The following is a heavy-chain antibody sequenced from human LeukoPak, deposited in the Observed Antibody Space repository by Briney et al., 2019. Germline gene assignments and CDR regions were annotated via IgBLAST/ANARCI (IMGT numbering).Heavy chain of an antibody. CDR3: ARDLVTVTKGFDI. D-gene: IGHD4-17*01. Sequence: PSETLALSGAVSGDSFSRHCWTWIRQSPGTGLEWIGYISHIGRTNYNPSLKSRVTISIDTSKNQFSLKLRSVTAADTAVYYCARDLVTVTKGFDIWGQGTMVSVSS. J-gene: IGHJ3*02. V-gene: IGHV4-59*11. CDR2: ISHIGRT. CDR1: GDSFSRHC.